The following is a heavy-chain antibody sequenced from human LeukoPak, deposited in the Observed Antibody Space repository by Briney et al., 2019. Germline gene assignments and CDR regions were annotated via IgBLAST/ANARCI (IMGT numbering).Heavy chain of an antibody. J-gene: IGHJ6*02. D-gene: IGHD3-3*01. CDR3: ARGDFWSGYSSHYYYYGMDV. V-gene: IGHV3-23*01. CDR2: ISGSGGNT. CDR1: GFTFSSYA. Sequence: GGSLRLSCAASGFTFSSYAMSWVRQAPGKGLEWVSAISGSGGNTYYADSVKGRFTISRDNSKNTLYLQMNSLRAEDTAVYYCARGDFWSGYSSHYYYYGMDVWGQGTTVTVSS.